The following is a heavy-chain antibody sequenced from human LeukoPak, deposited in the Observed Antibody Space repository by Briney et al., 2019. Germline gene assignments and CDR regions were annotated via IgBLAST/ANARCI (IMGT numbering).Heavy chain of an antibody. V-gene: IGHV4-34*01. CDR3: ARGRGYSYGHNWFDP. CDR1: GGSMSGYY. CDR2: INHSGST. Sequence: PSETLSLTCTVSGGSMSGYYWSWIRQPPGKGLEWIGEINHSGSTNYNPSLKSRVTISVDTSKNQFSLKLSSVTAADTAVYYCARGRGYSYGHNWFDPWGQGTLVTVSS. J-gene: IGHJ5*02. D-gene: IGHD5-18*01.